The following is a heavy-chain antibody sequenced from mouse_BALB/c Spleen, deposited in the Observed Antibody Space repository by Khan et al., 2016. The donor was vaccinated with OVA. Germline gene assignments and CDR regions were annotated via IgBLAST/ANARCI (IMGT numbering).Heavy chain of an antibody. Sequence: DLVKPGASVKLSCKASGYTFTSYWINWIKQRPGQDLEWVGQISPGSGHSYYNKIFKGKATLTVDTSSTQVYIQLSSLSSEDAAVSFCARSNYYGNGLYALDYWGQGTSVTVSS. J-gene: IGHJ4*01. D-gene: IGHD1-1*01. CDR1: GYTFTSYW. V-gene: IGHV1S41*01. CDR2: ISPGSGHS. CDR3: ARSNYYGNGLYALDY.